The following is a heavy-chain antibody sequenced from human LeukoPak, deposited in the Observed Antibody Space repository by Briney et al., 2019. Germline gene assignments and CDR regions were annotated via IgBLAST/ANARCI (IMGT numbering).Heavy chain of an antibody. D-gene: IGHD3-10*01. CDR3: ASSLEVRGGPGVDY. Sequence: TSETLSLTCTVSGGSISSNNYYWGWIRQPPGKGLEWIGNIYTSGSTYYSPSLKSRVIISLDTSKNQFSLKLSSVTAADTAVYYCASSLEVRGGPGVDYWGQGTLVTVS. CDR2: IYTSGST. V-gene: IGHV4-39*07. CDR1: GGSISSNNYY. J-gene: IGHJ4*02.